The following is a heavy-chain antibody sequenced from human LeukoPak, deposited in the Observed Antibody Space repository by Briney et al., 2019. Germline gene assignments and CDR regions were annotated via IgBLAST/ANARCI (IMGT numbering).Heavy chain of an antibody. J-gene: IGHJ4*02. V-gene: IGHV4-4*07. CDR1: GSSISNYY. CDR3: ARDSYDILTGYFDS. Sequence: SETLSLTCTVSGSSISNYYWSWIRQPAGKGLEWIGRIYTSGSTNYNPSLKSRVTMSVDTSKNHFSLKLSSVTAADTAVYYCARDSYDILTGYFDSWGQGTLVTVSS. CDR2: IYTSGST. D-gene: IGHD3-9*01.